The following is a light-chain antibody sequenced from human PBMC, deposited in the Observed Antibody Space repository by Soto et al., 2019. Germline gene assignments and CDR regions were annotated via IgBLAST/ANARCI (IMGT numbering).Light chain of an antibody. V-gene: IGKV1-5*03. CDR2: KAS. Sequence: IQMTQSPSTGAASVGDRGASTCRASQNIERWLAWYQQKPGKAPKLLIYKASTLESGVPSRFSGSGSGTDFTLTISSLQPEDVATYYCQKYNSAPRTFGQGTKVDIK. CDR1: QNIERW. CDR3: QKYNSAPRT. J-gene: IGKJ1*01.